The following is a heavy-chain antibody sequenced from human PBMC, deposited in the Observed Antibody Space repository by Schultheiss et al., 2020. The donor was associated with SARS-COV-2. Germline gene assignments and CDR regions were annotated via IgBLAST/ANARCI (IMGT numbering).Heavy chain of an antibody. J-gene: IGHJ4*02. D-gene: IGHD3-22*01. CDR2: ISSSGSTI. CDR1: GFTFSSYE. Sequence: GESLKISCAASGFTFSSYEMNWVRQAPGKGLEWVSYISSSGSTIYYADSVKGRFTISRDNSKNTLYLQMNSLRAEDTAVYYCAKDDAYDSSGYFDYWGQGTLVTVSS. V-gene: IGHV3-48*03. CDR3: AKDDAYDSSGYFDY.